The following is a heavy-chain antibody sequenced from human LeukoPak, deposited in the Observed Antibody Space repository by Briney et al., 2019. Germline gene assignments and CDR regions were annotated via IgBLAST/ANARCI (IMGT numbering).Heavy chain of an antibody. D-gene: IGHD6-13*01. CDR2: ISAYNGNT. CDR1: GYTFTSYG. J-gene: IGHJ4*02. V-gene: IGHV1-18*01. Sequence: GASVKVSCKASGYTFTSYGISWVRQAPGQGLEWMGWISAYNGNTNYAQKLQGRVTMTTDTSTSTAYMELRSLRSDDTAVYYCARDERSSRWDTRLIDYWGQGTLVTVSS. CDR3: ARDERSSRWDTRLIDY.